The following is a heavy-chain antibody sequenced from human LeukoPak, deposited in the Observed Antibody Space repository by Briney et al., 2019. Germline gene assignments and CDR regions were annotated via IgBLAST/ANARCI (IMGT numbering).Heavy chain of an antibody. V-gene: IGHV3-30-3*01. CDR2: ISYNGSNK. CDR1: GFTFSSYA. CDR3: ARQYSSGWFGTNYFDY. J-gene: IGHJ4*02. D-gene: IGHD6-19*01. Sequence: GGSLRLSCAASGFTFSSYAMRWVRQAPGKGLEWVAVISYNGSNKYYADSVKGRFTISRDNSKNTLYLQMNSLRAEDTAVYYCARQYSSGWFGTNYFDYWGQGTLVTVSS.